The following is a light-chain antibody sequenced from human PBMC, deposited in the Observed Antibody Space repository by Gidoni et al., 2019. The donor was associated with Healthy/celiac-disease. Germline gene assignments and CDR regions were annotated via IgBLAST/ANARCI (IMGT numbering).Light chain of an antibody. CDR2: WAS. CDR3: QQYYSTPFT. V-gene: IGKV4-1*01. Sequence: DIVMRQSPDSLAASLGERATSNCKSSQSVLYSSNNKSYLAWYQQKPGQPPKLLIYWASTRESGVPSRFSGSESGTDFTLTISSLQAEDVAVYYCQQYYSTPFTFGPGTKVDIK. CDR1: QSVLYSSNNKSY. J-gene: IGKJ3*01.